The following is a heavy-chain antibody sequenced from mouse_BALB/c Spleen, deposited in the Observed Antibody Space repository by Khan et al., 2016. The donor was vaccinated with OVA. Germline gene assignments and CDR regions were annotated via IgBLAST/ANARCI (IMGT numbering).Heavy chain of an antibody. Sequence: QVQLKQSGAELVKPGASVKMSCKASGYTFTTYWMHWVKQRPGQGLEWIGYINPTSGYTDYNEMFKDRATLSADKSSSTAYMQLSSLTSEDSAVYYCTRDRIDYWGQGTTLTVSS. CDR2: INPTSGYT. CDR1: GYTFTTYW. J-gene: IGHJ2*01. CDR3: TRDRIDY. V-gene: IGHV1-7*01.